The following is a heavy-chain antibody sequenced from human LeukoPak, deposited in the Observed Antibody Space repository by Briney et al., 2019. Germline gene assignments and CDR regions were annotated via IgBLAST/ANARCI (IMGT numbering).Heavy chain of an antibody. CDR3: ARASDYGDYYY. CDR1: GGSFSGYY. CDR2: INHSGST. Sequence: SETLSLTCAVYGGSFSGYYWSWIRQPPGKGLEWIGEINHSGSTNYNPSLKSRVTISVDTSKNQFSLKLSSVTATDTAVYYCARASDYGDYYYWGQGTLVTVSS. V-gene: IGHV4-34*01. J-gene: IGHJ4*02. D-gene: IGHD4-17*01.